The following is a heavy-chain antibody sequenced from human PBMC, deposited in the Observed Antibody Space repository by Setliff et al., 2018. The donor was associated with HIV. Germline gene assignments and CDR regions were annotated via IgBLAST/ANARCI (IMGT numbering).Heavy chain of an antibody. D-gene: IGHD4-17*01. CDR2: IYYSGST. CDR3: ARLWLHYGDDIPKFAP. V-gene: IGHV4-39*01. CDR1: GGSINRSRYY. Sequence: SETLSLTCTVSGGSINRSRYYWGWIRQPPGKGLEWIGSIYYSGSTYYNPSLKSRVTISVDTSENQVSLKLSSVTAAVPAVYYCARLWLHYGDDIPKFAPWGQGTLVTVSS. J-gene: IGHJ5*02.